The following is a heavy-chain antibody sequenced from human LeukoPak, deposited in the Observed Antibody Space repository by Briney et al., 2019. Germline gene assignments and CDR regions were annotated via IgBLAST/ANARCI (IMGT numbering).Heavy chain of an antibody. Sequence: GGSLRLSCAASGFTFSSYSMNWVRQAPGKGLEWVSYISSSSSTIYYADSVKGRFTISRDNAKNSLYLQMNSLRAEDTAVYYCARDARYYDFWSGYYGLDVWGKGTTVTVSS. CDR3: ARDARYYDFWSGYYGLDV. V-gene: IGHV3-48*01. D-gene: IGHD3-3*01. CDR2: ISSSSSTI. J-gene: IGHJ6*04. CDR1: GFTFSSYS.